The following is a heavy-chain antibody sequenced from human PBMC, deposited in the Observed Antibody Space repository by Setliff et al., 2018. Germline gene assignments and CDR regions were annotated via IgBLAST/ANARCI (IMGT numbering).Heavy chain of an antibody. D-gene: IGHD6-19*01. J-gene: IGHJ6*02. CDR2: IYYSGST. CDR1: GGSISGYY. CDR3: ARDRRRLVTYYYYGMDV. Sequence: SETLSLTCTVSGGSISGYYWGWIRQPPGKGLEWIGSIYYSGSTNYNPSLKSRVTISVDTSKNQFSLKLSSVTAADTAVYYCARDRRRLVTYYYYGMDVWGQGTTVTVSS. V-gene: IGHV4-59*01.